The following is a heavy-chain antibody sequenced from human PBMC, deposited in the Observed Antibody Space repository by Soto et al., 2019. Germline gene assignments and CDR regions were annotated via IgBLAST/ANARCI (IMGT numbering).Heavy chain of an antibody. Sequence: GGSLRLSCAASGFTFSSYGMHWVRQAPGKGLEWVAVIWYDGSNKYYADSVKGRFTISRDNSKNTLYLQMNSLRAEDTAVYYCARDRGTLMAYFDYWGQGTLVTVSS. J-gene: IGHJ4*02. V-gene: IGHV3-33*01. CDR2: IWYDGSNK. CDR3: ARDRGTLMAYFDY. D-gene: IGHD2-8*01. CDR1: GFTFSSYG.